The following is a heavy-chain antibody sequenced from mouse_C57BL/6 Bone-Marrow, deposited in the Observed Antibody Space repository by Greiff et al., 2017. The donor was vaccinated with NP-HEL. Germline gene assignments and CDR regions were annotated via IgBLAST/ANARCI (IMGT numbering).Heavy chain of an antibody. V-gene: IGHV8-12*01. CDR2: IYWDDDK. J-gene: IGHJ3*01. D-gene: IGHD1-1*01. CDR1: GFSLSTSGMG. Sequence: QVTLKECGPGILQSSQTLSLTCSFSGFSLSTSGMGVSWIRQPSGKGLEWLAHIYWDDDKRYNPSLKSRLTISKDTSRNQVFLKITSVDTADTATYYCARSGDYYGSSYLAYWGQGTLVTVSA. CDR3: ARSGDYYGSSYLAY.